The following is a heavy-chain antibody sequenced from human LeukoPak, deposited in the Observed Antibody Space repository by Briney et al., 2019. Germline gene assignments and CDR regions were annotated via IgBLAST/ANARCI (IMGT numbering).Heavy chain of an antibody. D-gene: IGHD6-19*01. Sequence: SETLSLTCTVSGGSISSYYWSWIRQPPGKGLEWIGYIYYSGNTNYNPSLRSRVTISVDTSKNQLSLKLSSVTAADTAVYYCARGSSGWYLEYWGQGTLVTVSS. CDR1: GGSISSYY. J-gene: IGHJ4*02. CDR3: ARGSSGWYLEY. CDR2: IYYSGNT. V-gene: IGHV4-59*01.